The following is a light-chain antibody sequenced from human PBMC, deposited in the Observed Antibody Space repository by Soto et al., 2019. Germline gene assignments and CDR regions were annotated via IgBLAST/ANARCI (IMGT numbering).Light chain of an antibody. V-gene: IGKV3-15*01. CDR2: GAS. Sequence: EIVLTQSPGTLSLSPGERATLSCRASQSVSSSLAWYQQKPGQAPRLLIYGASTRATGIPARFSGSGSGTEFTLTISSLQSEDFAVYYCQQYNNWPGFGQGTKVDTK. CDR1: QSVSSS. CDR3: QQYNNWPG. J-gene: IGKJ1*01.